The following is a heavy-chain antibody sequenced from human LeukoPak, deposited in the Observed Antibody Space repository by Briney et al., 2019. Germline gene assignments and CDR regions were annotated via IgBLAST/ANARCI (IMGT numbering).Heavy chain of an antibody. D-gene: IGHD4-23*01. CDR3: AKKKPGNRERVDY. CDR2: IQYDGRNT. Sequence: GGSLRLSCAASGFTFSTYGMHWVRQAPGKGLEWVAYIQYDGRNTRYADSVKGRFTISRDNSKNTLYLQMNTLKAEDTALYYCAKKKPGNRERVDYGDQGTPIIVSS. CDR1: GFTFSTYG. V-gene: IGHV3-30*02. J-gene: IGHJ4*02.